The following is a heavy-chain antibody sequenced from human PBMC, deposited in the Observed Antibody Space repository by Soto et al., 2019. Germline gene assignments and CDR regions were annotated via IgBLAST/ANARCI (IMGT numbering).Heavy chain of an antibody. D-gene: IGHD6-13*01. CDR3: ASQRYSSSWYYYYMDV. V-gene: IGHV3-66*04. CDR1: GFTVSSNY. Sequence: GGSLRLSCAASGFTVSSNYMSWVRQAPGKGLEWVSVIYSGGSTYYADSVKGRFTISRDNSKNTLYLQMNSLRAEDTAVYYCASQRYSSSWYYYYMDVWAKGPRSPSP. CDR2: IYSGGST. J-gene: IGHJ6*03.